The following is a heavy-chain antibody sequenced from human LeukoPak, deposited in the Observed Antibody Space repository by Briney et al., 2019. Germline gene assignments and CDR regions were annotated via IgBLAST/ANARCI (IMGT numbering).Heavy chain of an antibody. CDR3: TRGPSYHSKWVGGMWFDP. Sequence: ASVKVSCKASGYTFTSYGISWERQAPGQGLEWMGWISAYDGNTNYAQKLQGRVTLTRNTSISTAYMELSSLTSEDTAMYYCTRGPSYHSKWVGGMWFDPWGQGTLVSVSS. D-gene: IGHD3-10*01. CDR1: GYTFTSYG. J-gene: IGHJ5*02. CDR2: ISAYDGNT. V-gene: IGHV1-18*01.